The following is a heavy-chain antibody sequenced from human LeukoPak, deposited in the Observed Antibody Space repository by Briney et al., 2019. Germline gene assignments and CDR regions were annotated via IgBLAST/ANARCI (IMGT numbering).Heavy chain of an antibody. CDR3: AKGNTLFGVPRDWFDP. J-gene: IGHJ5*02. V-gene: IGHV4-31*03. CDR2: IYYSGST. CDR1: GGSISSGGYY. Sequence: SETLSLTCTVSGGSISSGGYYWSWIRQHPGKGLEWIGYIYYSGSTYYNPSLKSRVTISVDTSKNQFSLKLSSVTAADTAVYFCAKGNTLFGVPRDWFDPWGQGTLVTVSS. D-gene: IGHD3-3*01.